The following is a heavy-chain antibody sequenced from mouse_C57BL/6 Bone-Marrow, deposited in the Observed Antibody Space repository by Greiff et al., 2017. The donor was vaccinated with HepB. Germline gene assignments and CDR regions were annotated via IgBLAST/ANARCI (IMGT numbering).Heavy chain of an antibody. CDR2: ISNGGGST. V-gene: IGHV5-12*01. D-gene: IGHD2-3*01. Sequence: EVQLVESGGGLVQPGGSLKLSCAASGFTFSDYYMYWVRQTPEKRLEWVAYISNGGGSTYYPDTVKGRFTISRDNAKNTLYLQMSRLKSEDTAMYYWSRRPDGYYNYAMDYWGQGTSVTVSS. CDR1: GFTFSDYY. CDR3: SRRPDGYYNYAMDY. J-gene: IGHJ4*01.